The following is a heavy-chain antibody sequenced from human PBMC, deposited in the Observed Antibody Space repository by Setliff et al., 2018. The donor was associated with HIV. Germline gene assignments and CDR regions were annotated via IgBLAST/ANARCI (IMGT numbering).Heavy chain of an antibody. CDR3: TKGTRYSGF. V-gene: IGHV3-15*01. CDR1: GFTFSSFS. J-gene: IGHJ4*02. Sequence: PGGSLRLSCAASGFTFSSFSMSWVRQAPGKGLEWVGRIKGKADGGTTDYAAPVKGRFTISRDDSKNTLFLQMKSLKTEDTAVYYCTKGTRYSGFWGQGTLVTVSS. D-gene: IGHD6-13*01. CDR2: IKGKADGGTT.